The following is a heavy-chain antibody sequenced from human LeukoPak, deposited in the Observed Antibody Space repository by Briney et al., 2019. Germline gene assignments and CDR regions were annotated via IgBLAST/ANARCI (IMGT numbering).Heavy chain of an antibody. J-gene: IGHJ4*02. V-gene: IGHV4-59*12. CDR3: AREPTPGIAVAGTLDY. D-gene: IGHD6-19*01. CDR2: IYYSGST. CDR1: GGSISSYY. Sequence: SETLSLTCTVSGGSISSYYWSWIRQPPGKGLEWIGYIYYSGSTNYNPSLKSRVTISVGTSKNQFSPKLSSVTAADTAVYYCAREPTPGIAVAGTLDYWGQGTLVTVSS.